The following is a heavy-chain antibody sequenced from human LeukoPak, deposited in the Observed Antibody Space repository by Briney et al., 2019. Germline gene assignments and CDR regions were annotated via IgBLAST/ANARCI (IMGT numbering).Heavy chain of an antibody. CDR3: ARDGRYCSSTTCYIGYYYGMDV. CDR2: ISYDGSNK. Sequence: GGSLRLSCAASGFTFSSYAMHWVRQAPGKGLEWVAVISYDGSNKYYADSVKGRFTISRDNSKNTLYLQMNSLRAEDTAVYYCARDGRYCSSTTCYIGYYYGMDVWGQGTTVTVSS. J-gene: IGHJ6*02. CDR1: GFTFSSYA. D-gene: IGHD2-2*02. V-gene: IGHV3-30-3*01.